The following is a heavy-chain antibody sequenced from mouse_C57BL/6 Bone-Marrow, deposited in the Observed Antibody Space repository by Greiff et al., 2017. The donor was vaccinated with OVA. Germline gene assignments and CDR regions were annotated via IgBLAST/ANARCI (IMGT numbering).Heavy chain of an antibody. D-gene: IGHD3-2*02. Sequence: DVKLVESGGDLVKPGGSLKLSCAASGFTFSSYGMSWVRQTPDKRLEWVATISSGGSYTYYPDSVKGRFTISRDNAKNTLYLQMSSLKSEDTAMYYCARPLDSSGYRFAYWGQGTLVTVSA. CDR1: GFTFSSYG. J-gene: IGHJ3*01. CDR2: ISSGGSYT. V-gene: IGHV5-6*02. CDR3: ARPLDSSGYRFAY.